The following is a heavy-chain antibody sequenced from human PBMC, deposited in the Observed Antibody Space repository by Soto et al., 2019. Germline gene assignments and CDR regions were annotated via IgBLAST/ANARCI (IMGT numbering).Heavy chain of an antibody. Sequence: RRLSCAVSGFTFSDYYMSWVRQAPGKGLEWISYITGTSNDAHYADSVKGRFTISRDNAKNSLYLQMNSLRAEDTAVYYWARSGYYWPLDHWGQGTLVTVSS. D-gene: IGHD3-22*01. CDR1: GFTFSDYY. CDR2: ITGTSNDA. J-gene: IGHJ4*02. V-gene: IGHV3-11*06. CDR3: ARSGYYWPLDH.